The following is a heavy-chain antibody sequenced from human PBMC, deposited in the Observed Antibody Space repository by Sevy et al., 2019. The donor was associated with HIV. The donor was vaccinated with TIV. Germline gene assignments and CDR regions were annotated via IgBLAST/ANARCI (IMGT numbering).Heavy chain of an antibody. D-gene: IGHD6-25*01. CDR3: GRVRSAAHYVDF. V-gene: IGHV4-4*07. CDR1: GESISSYS. CDR2: IYTSGST. Sequence: SETLSLTCTVSGESISSYSWSWIRQPAGKGPEWIGHIYTSGSTNYNPSLKSRVIMSIDMSNNQFSLRLNSVTAADTAVYYCGRVRSAAHYVDFWGRGTTVTVSS. J-gene: IGHJ6*03.